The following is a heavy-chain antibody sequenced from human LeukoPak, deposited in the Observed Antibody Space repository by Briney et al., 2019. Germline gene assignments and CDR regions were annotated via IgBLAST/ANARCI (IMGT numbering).Heavy chain of an antibody. D-gene: IGHD6-19*01. CDR2: ISSSSSYI. J-gene: IGHJ4*02. Sequence: GGSLRLSCAASGFTFSSYGVNWVRQAPEKGLEWVSSISSSSSYIFYADSVKGRFTISRDNAKNSLYLQMNSLRAEDTAVYYWARAEGTGFFDSWGQGTLVTVSS. CDR3: ARAEGTGFFDS. V-gene: IGHV3-21*01. CDR1: GFTFSSYG.